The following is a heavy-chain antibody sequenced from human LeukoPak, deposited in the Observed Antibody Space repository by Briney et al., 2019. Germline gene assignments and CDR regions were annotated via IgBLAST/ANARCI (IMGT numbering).Heavy chain of an antibody. CDR3: ATRYSSSWYFDY. D-gene: IGHD6-13*01. CDR1: GYTLTELS. Sequence: ASVKVSCKVSGYTLTELSMHWVRQAPGKGLEWMGGFDPEDGETIYAQKFQGRVTMTEDTSTDTAYMELSSLRSEDTAVYYRATRYSSSWYFDYWGQGTLVTVSS. V-gene: IGHV1-24*01. J-gene: IGHJ4*02. CDR2: FDPEDGET.